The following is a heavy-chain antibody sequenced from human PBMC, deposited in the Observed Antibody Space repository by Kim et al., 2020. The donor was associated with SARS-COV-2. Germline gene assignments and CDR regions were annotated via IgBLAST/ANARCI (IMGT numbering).Heavy chain of an antibody. CDR3: ARGRGLRYFDWMRYYYYGMDV. CDR1: GGSFSGYY. D-gene: IGHD3-9*01. J-gene: IGHJ6*02. Sequence: SETLSLTCAVYGGSFSGYYWSWIRQPPGKGLEWIGEINHSGSTNYNPSLKSRVTISVDTSKNQFSLKLSSVTAADTAVYYCARGRGLRYFDWMRYYYYGMDVWGQGTTVTVSS. CDR2: INHSGST. V-gene: IGHV4-34*01.